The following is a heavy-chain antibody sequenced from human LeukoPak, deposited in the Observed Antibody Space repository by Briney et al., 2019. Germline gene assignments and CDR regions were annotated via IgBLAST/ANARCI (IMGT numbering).Heavy chain of an antibody. Sequence: PGRSLRLSCAASGFTFSSYGMHWVRQAPGKGLEWVAVISYDGSNKYYADSVKGRFTISRDNSKNTLYLQMNSLRAEDTAVYYCAKGGSPGGPVDYWGQGTLVTVSS. CDR1: GFTFSSYG. D-gene: IGHD1-26*01. CDR2: ISYDGSNK. V-gene: IGHV3-30*18. CDR3: AKGGSPGGPVDY. J-gene: IGHJ4*02.